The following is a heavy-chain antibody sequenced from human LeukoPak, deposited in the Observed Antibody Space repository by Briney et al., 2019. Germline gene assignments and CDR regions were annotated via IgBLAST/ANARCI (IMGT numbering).Heavy chain of an antibody. CDR2: MHPNSGNT. J-gene: IGHJ3*02. D-gene: IGHD2-15*01. CDR1: GYTFTSYD. V-gene: IGHV1-8*01. Sequence: ASVKVSCKASGYTFTSYDINWVRQATGQGLEWMGWMHPNSGNTGYAQKFQARVSMTRNTSISTAYMELSSLRSEDTAVYYCTRGLVVLSATSWAFDIWGHGTMVTVSS. CDR3: TRGLVVLSATSWAFDI.